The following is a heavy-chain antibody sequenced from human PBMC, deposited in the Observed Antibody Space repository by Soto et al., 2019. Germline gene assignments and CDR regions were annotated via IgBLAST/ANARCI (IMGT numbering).Heavy chain of an antibody. V-gene: IGHV3-30*03. J-gene: IGHJ1*01. D-gene: IGHD2-15*01. CDR3: ATGVMIPATYFQH. Sequence: QVQLVESGGGLVQPGRSLRLSCAASGFTFSSYGIHWVRQAPGKGLEWVAVISYDGSNEYYADSVKGRFTISRDNSKNTLYLQMNSLRAEDTAVYYCATGVMIPATYFQHWGQGTLVTVSS. CDR1: GFTFSSYG. CDR2: ISYDGSNE.